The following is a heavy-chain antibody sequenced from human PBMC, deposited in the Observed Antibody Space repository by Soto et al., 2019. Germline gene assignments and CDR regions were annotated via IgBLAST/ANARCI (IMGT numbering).Heavy chain of an antibody. V-gene: IGHV3-33*01. CDR3: ARDAAASGRIRNYYYMDV. Sequence: QVQLVESGGGVVQPERSLRLSCAASGFTFSSYGMHWVRQAPGKGLEWVAVIWYDGSNKYYADSVKGRFTISRDNSKNTLYLQMNSLRAEDTAVYYCARDAAASGRIRNYYYMDVWGKGTTVTVSS. CDR1: GFTFSSYG. D-gene: IGHD6-13*01. J-gene: IGHJ6*03. CDR2: IWYDGSNK.